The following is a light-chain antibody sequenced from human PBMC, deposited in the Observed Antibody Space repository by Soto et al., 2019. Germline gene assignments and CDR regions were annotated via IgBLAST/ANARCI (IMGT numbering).Light chain of an antibody. CDR2: DAS. CDR1: QSVSSY. V-gene: IGKV3-11*01. Sequence: EIVLTQSPATLSLSPGERATLSCRSSQSVSSYLAWYQQKPGQAPRLLIYDASNRATGIPARFSGSESGTDFTLTISSLEPEDFAVYYCQQRGNWPFLTFGGGTKVEIK. CDR3: QQRGNWPFLT. J-gene: IGKJ4*01.